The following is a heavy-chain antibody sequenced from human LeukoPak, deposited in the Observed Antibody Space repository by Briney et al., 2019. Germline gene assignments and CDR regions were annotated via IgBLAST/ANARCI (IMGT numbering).Heavy chain of an antibody. Sequence: SVKVSCTASGGTFSSYAISWVRQAPGQGLEWMGRIIPILGIANYAQKFQGRVTITADKSTSTAYMELSSLRSEDTAVYYCARFCTNGVCYGPGFYYYGMDVWGQGTTVTVSS. D-gene: IGHD2-8*01. V-gene: IGHV1-69*04. CDR3: ARFCTNGVCYGPGFYYYGMDV. J-gene: IGHJ6*02. CDR2: IIPILGIA. CDR1: GGTFSSYA.